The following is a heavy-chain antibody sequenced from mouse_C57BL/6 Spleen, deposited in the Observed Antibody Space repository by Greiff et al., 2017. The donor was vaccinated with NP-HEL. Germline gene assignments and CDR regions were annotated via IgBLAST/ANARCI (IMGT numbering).Heavy chain of an antibody. Sequence: VQLQQSGAELAKPGASVKLSCKASGYTFTSYWMHWVKQRPGQGLEWIGYINPSSGYTKYNQKFKGKATLTADKSSSTAYMQLSSLTYEDSAVYYCARAGLITTVVGGYCDVWGTGTTVTVAS. J-gene: IGHJ1*03. CDR3: ARAGLITTVVGGYCDV. CDR1: GYTFTSYW. D-gene: IGHD1-1*01. V-gene: IGHV1-7*01. CDR2: INPSSGYT.